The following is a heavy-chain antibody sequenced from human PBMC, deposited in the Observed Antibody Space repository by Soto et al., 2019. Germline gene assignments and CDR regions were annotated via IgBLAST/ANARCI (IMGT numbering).Heavy chain of an antibody. V-gene: IGHV3-23*03. CDR1: GFTFSTYA. CDR3: MRLYSGPDY. CDR2: LIQSNGLT. D-gene: IGHD5-12*01. J-gene: IGHJ4*02. Sequence: GGSLRLSCATSGFTFSTYAMSWVRQAPGKGLEWIALIQSNGLTFYAASVKGRFTFSRDDSKNSVYLQMNSLKTEDTAVYYCMRLYSGPDYWGQGTLVTVSS.